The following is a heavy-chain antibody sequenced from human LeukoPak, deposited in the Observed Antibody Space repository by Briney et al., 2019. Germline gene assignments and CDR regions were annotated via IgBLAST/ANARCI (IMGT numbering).Heavy chain of an antibody. CDR2: IWYDGSNR. CDR3: ARDQGTSVTAMVGGHFDY. CDR1: GFTIRGNG. V-gene: IGHV3-33*01. Sequence: PGRSLRLSCAASGFTIRGNGMHWVRQAAGKGLEWVAIIWYDGSNRYYADSVKGRFTISRDNSKNTLFLQVNSLTAEDTAVYYCARDQGTSVTAMVGGHFDYWGPGTLVTVSS. J-gene: IGHJ4*02. D-gene: IGHD4-17*01.